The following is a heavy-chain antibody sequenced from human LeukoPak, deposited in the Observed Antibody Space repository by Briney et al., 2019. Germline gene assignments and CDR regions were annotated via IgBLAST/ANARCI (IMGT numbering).Heavy chain of an antibody. CDR2: IKQDGSEK. J-gene: IGHJ5*02. Sequence: GGSLRLSCATSGFTFSSYWMSWVRQAPGKGLEWVANIKQDGSEKYYVDSVKGRFTISRDNAKNSLYLQTNSLRAEDTAVYYCARHSPYQLLYGDWFDPWGQGTLVTVSS. V-gene: IGHV3-7*01. D-gene: IGHD2-2*02. CDR3: ARHSPYQLLYGDWFDP. CDR1: GFTFSSYW.